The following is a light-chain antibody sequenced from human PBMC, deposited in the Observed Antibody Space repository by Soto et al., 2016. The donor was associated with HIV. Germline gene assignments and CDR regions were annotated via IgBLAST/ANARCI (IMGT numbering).Light chain of an antibody. V-gene: IGKV1-5*03. J-gene: IGKJ3*01. CDR1: QSISSW. CDR2: KAS. CDR3: QQYYSTPVT. Sequence: DIQMTQSPSTLSASVGDRVTITCRASQSISSWLAWYQQKPGKAPKLLIYKASSLESGVPSRFSGSGSGTGYTLTINSLQPGDFATYHCQQYYSTPVTFGPGTKVHIK.